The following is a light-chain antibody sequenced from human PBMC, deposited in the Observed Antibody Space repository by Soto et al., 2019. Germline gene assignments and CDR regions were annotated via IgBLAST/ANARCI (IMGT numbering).Light chain of an antibody. Sequence: DIQMTQSPSTLSASVGDRVTITCRASQSINSRLAWYQQKPGKAPKVLIYDASSLESGVPSRFSGTGSGTEFTLTISSLQPDDFATYYCQQYNTYSWTFGQGTKVDIK. J-gene: IGKJ1*01. V-gene: IGKV1-5*01. CDR1: QSINSR. CDR2: DAS. CDR3: QQYNTYSWT.